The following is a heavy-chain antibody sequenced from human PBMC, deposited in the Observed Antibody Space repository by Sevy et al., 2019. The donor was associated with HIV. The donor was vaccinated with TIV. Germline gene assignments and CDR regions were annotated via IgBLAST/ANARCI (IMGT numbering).Heavy chain of an antibody. Sequence: EGSLRLSCAASGFSFSDYAMSWVRQAPGGALEWVSVIRGSGGTSYNADSVQGRFSISRENSKSTLYLQIISLRAEDRAIYYCTKKGRGGGWSFPSAFDLWGQGTMVTVSS. CDR2: IRGSGGTS. CDR3: TKKGRGGGWSFPSAFDL. D-gene: IGHD6-19*01. V-gene: IGHV3-23*01. CDR1: GFSFSDYA. J-gene: IGHJ3*01.